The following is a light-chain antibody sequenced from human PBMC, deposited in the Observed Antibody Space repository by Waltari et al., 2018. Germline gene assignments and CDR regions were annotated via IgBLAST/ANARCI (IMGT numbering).Light chain of an antibody. Sequence: EIVLTQSPATLSLSPGGRATLSCRASQTVRTYLAWYQQKPGQDPRLLIFDASSRATGIPAKFSGSGSGTDFTLTVSNLEPEDFAIYYCQQRSNWPYTFGQGTRVEIK. CDR2: DAS. CDR3: QQRSNWPYT. V-gene: IGKV3-11*01. CDR1: QTVRTY. J-gene: IGKJ2*01.